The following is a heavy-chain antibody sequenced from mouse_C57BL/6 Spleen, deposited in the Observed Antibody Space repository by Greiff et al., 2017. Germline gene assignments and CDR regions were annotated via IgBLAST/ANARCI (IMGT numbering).Heavy chain of an antibody. V-gene: IGHV7-3*01. D-gene: IGHD6-2*01. CDR3: ARYSLDGYAMDY. Sequence: EVKLMESGGGLVQPGGSLSLSCAASGFTFTDYYMSWVRQPPGKALEWLGFIRNKANGYTTEYSASVKGRFTISRDNSQSIRYLQMNALRAEDSATYYCARYSLDGYAMDYWGQGTSVTVSS. CDR2: IRNKANGYTT. J-gene: IGHJ4*01. CDR1: GFTFTDYY.